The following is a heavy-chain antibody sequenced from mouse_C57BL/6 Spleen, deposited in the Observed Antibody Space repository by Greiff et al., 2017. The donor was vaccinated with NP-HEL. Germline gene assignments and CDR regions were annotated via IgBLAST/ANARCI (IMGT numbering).Heavy chain of an antibody. V-gene: IGHV1-82*01. J-gene: IGHJ1*03. D-gene: IGHD1-1*01. Sequence: QVQLQQSGPELVKPGASVKISCKASGYAFSSSWMNWVKQRPGKGLEWIGRIYPGDGDTNYNGKFKGKATLTADKSSSTAYMQLSSLTSEDSAVYFCARWGTVVGDFDVWGTGTTVTVSS. CDR2: IYPGDGDT. CDR3: ARWGTVVGDFDV. CDR1: GYAFSSSW.